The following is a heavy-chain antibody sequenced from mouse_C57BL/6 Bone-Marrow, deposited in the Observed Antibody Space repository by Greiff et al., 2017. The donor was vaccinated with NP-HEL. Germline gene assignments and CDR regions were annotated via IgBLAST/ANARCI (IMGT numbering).Heavy chain of an antibody. CDR2: ISSGGSYT. D-gene: IGHD3-2*02. CDR3: ARQLRLRFAY. Sequence: EVKVVESGGDLVKPGGSLKLSCAASGFTFSSYGMSWVRQTPDKRLEWVATISSGGSYTYYPDSVKGRFTFSRDNAKNTLYLQMRSLKSEDTALYYCARQLRLRFAYWGQGTLVTVSA. V-gene: IGHV5-6*01. J-gene: IGHJ3*01. CDR1: GFTFSSYG.